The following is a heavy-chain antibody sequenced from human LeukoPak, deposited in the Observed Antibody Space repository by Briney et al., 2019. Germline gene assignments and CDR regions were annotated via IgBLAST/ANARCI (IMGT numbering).Heavy chain of an antibody. CDR3: ARDVRKQGLWS. J-gene: IGHJ4*02. V-gene: IGHV3-66*01. CDR2: IYSGDRT. CDR1: GFTDSTNY. Sequence: GESLRLSCAASGFTDSTNYMSWVRQAPGKGLEWVSIIYSGDRTDYADSLKGRFTISRDTSKNTLYLQMSSLRAEDTAVYYCARDVRKQGLWSWGQGTLVTVSS. D-gene: IGHD3-10*01.